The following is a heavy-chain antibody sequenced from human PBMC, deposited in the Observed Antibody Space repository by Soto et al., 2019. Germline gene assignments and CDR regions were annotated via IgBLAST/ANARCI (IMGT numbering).Heavy chain of an antibody. J-gene: IGHJ4*02. CDR1: GFTFSSYG. Sequence: GGSLRLSCAASGFTFSSYGMHWVRQAPGKGLEWVAVIWYDGSNKYYADSVKGRFTISRDNSKNTLYLQMNSLRAEDTAVYYCARERSAMVRGLVPIDYWGQGTLVTVSS. CDR2: IWYDGSNK. D-gene: IGHD3-10*01. CDR3: ARERSAMVRGLVPIDY. V-gene: IGHV3-33*01.